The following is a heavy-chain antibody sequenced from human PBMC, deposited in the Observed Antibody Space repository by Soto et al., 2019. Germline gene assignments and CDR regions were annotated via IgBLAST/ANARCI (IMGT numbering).Heavy chain of an antibody. J-gene: IGHJ4*02. CDR2: INPSGGAT. D-gene: IGHD3-22*01. CDR1: GYTFRNYY. Sequence: GASVKVSCKASGYTFRNYYIHWVRQAPGQGLEWMGLINPSGGATSYSQRFQGRVTITKDSSTSTVYMGLSSLGSEDTAVYYCGRAFDRSGLYWGQGTLVTVSS. CDR3: GRAFDRSGLY. V-gene: IGHV1-46*01.